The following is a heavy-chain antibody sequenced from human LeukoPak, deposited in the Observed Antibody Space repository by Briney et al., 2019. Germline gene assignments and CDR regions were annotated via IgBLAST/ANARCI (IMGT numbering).Heavy chain of an antibody. CDR1: GGSISSYY. D-gene: IGHD6-19*01. J-gene: IGHJ4*02. V-gene: IGHV4-59*01. CDR2: IYYSGST. Sequence: PSETLSLTCTVSGGSISSYYWSWIRQPPGKGLEWIGYIYYSGSTNYNPSLKSRVTISVDTSKNQFSLKLSSVTAADTAVYYCARGTGIAVAGFYFDYWGQGTLVTVSS. CDR3: ARGTGIAVAGFYFDY.